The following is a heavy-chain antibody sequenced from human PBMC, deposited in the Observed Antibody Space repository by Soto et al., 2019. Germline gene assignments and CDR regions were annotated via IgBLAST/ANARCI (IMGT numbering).Heavy chain of an antibody. V-gene: IGHV1-18*01. Sequence: ASVKVSCKASGYTFTSYCISWVRQAPGQGLEWMGWISAYNGNTNYAQKLQGRVTMTTDTSTSTAYMELRSLRSDDTAVYYCARWMTTVTHAGGGTNFDYWGQGTLVTVSS. CDR1: GYTFTSYC. D-gene: IGHD4-17*01. CDR3: ARWMTTVTHAGGGTNFDY. J-gene: IGHJ4*02. CDR2: ISAYNGNT.